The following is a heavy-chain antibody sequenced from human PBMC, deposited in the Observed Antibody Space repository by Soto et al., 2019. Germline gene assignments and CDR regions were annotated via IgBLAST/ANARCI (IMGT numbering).Heavy chain of an antibody. V-gene: IGHV4-34*01. J-gene: IGHJ4*02. CDR2: INHSGST. CDR3: ARGFFSRDVVVTAIDY. D-gene: IGHD2-21*02. CDR1: GGSFSGYY. Sequence: PSETLSLTCAVYGGSFSGYYWSWIRQPPGKGLEWIGEINHSGSTNYNPSLKSRVTISVDTSKNQFSLKLSSVTAADTAVYYCARGFFSRDVVVTAIDYWGQGTLVTVS.